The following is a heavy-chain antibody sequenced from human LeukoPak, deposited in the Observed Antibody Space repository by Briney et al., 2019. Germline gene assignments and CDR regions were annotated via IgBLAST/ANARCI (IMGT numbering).Heavy chain of an antibody. D-gene: IGHD6-19*01. J-gene: IGHJ5*02. Sequence: GGSLRLSCVVSGFTFSDYSMNWVRQAPGKGLEWVSSISGSSSYIYYADSLKGRFTISRDNAKNSLYLQMNSLTAEDTALYYCARGYSGWSSWGQGTLVTVSS. CDR3: ARGYSGWSS. CDR1: GFTFSDYS. V-gene: IGHV3-21*01. CDR2: ISGSSSYI.